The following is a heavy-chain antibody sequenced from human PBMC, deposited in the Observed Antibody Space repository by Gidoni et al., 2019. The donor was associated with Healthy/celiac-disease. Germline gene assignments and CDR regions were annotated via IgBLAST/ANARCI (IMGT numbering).Heavy chain of an antibody. J-gene: IGHJ6*02. Sequence: EVRLVESGGGLLQPGGSLRLSCAASGFTFSSSELNWVRQARGKGLVWVSYISRSGSTIYYADSGKGRFTISRDNAKNSLYLQMNSLRAEDTAVYYCARERGVWGDYGYYYYYYGMDVWGQGTTVTVSS. V-gene: IGHV3-48*03. CDR2: ISRSGSTI. D-gene: IGHD4-17*01. CDR1: GFTFSSSE. CDR3: ARERGVWGDYGYYYYYYGMDV.